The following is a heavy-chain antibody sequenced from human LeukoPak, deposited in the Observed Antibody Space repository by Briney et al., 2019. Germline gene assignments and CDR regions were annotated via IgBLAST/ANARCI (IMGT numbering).Heavy chain of an antibody. CDR3: TRKYTYGYAPVDY. CDR1: GFAFSSFS. Sequence: GESLRLSCVASGFAFSSFSMNWVRQAPGKGLEWVSSISNDNTYIYYADSVKGRFTIPRDNAKNSLYLQMNSLGAEDTAVYYCTRKYTYGYAPVDYWGQGTLVTVSS. CDR2: ISNDNTYI. D-gene: IGHD5-18*01. J-gene: IGHJ4*02. V-gene: IGHV3-21*01.